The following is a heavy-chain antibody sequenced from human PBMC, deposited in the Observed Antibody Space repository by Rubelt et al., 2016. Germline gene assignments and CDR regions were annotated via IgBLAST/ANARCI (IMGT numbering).Heavy chain of an antibody. CDR1: GFTYTYST. J-gene: IGHJ4*02. CDR3: AKGHSNLDY. Sequence: ASGFTYTYSTMTWVRQAPGKGLEWVSAISGNGGSTYYADSVRGRITISRDNSRNTLYLQMNSLRAEDTAVYYCAKGHSNLDYWGQGTLVTVSS. CDR2: ISGNGGST. D-gene: IGHD6-13*01. V-gene: IGHV3-23*01.